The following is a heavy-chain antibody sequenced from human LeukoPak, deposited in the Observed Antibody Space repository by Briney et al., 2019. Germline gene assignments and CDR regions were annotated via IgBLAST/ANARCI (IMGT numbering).Heavy chain of an antibody. CDR2: IIPIFSTA. J-gene: IGHJ6*02. CDR3: ARDCSGGSCYYYYGMDV. V-gene: IGHV1-69*13. CDR1: GGTFSSYA. Sequence: SVKVSCKASGGTFSSYAINWVRQAPGQGLEWMGGIIPIFSTANDAQKFQGRVTITADESTSTAYMELSSLRSEDTAVYYCARDCSGGSCYYYYGMDVWGQGTTVTVSS. D-gene: IGHD2-15*01.